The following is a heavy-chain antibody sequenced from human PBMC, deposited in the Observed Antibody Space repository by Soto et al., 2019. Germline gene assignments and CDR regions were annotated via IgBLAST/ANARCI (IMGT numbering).Heavy chain of an antibody. D-gene: IGHD2-15*01. V-gene: IGHV3-23*01. CDR1: GFTFSSYA. J-gene: IGHJ3*02. CDR2: ISGSGGST. CDR3: AKGGGYCSGGSCYTDDAFDI. Sequence: EVQLLESGGGLVQPGGSLRLSCAASGFTFSSYAMSWVRQAPGKGLEWVSAISGSGGSTYYADSVKGRFTISRDNSKNTLYLLMNSLRAEDTAVYYCAKGGGYCSGGSCYTDDAFDIWGQGTMVTVSS.